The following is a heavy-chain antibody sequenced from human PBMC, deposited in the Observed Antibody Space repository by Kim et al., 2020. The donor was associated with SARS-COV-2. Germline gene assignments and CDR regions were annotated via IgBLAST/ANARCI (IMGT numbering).Heavy chain of an antibody. CDR2: IYYSGST. J-gene: IGHJ4*02. CDR1: GGSISSSSYY. CDR3: ARQRAGAVVTPGGVDY. V-gene: IGHV4-39*01. D-gene: IGHD2-21*02. Sequence: SETLSLTCTVSGGSISSSSYYWGWIRQPPGKGLEWIGSIYYSGSTYYNPSLKSRVTISVDTSKNQFSLKLSSVTAADTAVYYCARQRAGAVVTPGGVDYWGQGTLVTVSS.